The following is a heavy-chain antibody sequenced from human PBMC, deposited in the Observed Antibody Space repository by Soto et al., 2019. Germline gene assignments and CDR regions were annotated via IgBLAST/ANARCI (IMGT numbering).Heavy chain of an antibody. Sequence: EVQLVESGGGLVQPGGSLRLSCAASGFSFSDYWMHWVRQAPGKGLMWVSRINTDGSSRTYADSVKGRFTISRDNAKNTLYLQMNSLRVEDTAVYYCVRAAARGDDWGQGTLVTVSS. V-gene: IGHV3-74*01. CDR1: GFSFSDYW. J-gene: IGHJ4*02. D-gene: IGHD3-10*01. CDR2: INTDGSSR. CDR3: VRAAARGDD.